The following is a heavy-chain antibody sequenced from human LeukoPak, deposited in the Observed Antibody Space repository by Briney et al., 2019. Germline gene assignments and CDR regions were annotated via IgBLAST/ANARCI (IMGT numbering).Heavy chain of an antibody. CDR3: AKCSGGSCSSGNDY. J-gene: IGHJ4*02. D-gene: IGHD2-15*01. CDR2: ISASDGTT. CDR1: GFTFSSHA. Sequence: GGSLRLSCAASGFTFSSHAMSWVRQAPGKGPEWVSSISASDGTTYYAESVKGQFTVPRDKSRNRLYLQMNSLRADDTAVYYCAKCSGGSCSSGNDYWGQGTLVTGSS. V-gene: IGHV3-23*01.